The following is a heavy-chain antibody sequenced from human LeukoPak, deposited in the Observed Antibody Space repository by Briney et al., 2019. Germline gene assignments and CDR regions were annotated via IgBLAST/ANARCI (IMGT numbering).Heavy chain of an antibody. V-gene: IGHV3-48*03. Sequence: PGGSLRLSCAASGFTFSNYEMIWVRQAPGKGLEWLSYISGSGSTTYNADSVKGRFTAARDNAQNSLYLQMSSLRVEDTAVYYCARNGMGLHYWGQGTLVTVSS. CDR2: ISGSGSTT. J-gene: IGHJ4*02. CDR3: ARNGMGLHY. D-gene: IGHD1-26*01. CDR1: GFTFSNYE.